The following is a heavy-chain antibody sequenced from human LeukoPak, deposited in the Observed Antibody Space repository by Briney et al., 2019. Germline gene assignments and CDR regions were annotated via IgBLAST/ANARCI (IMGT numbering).Heavy chain of an antibody. V-gene: IGHV3-30*04. Sequence: GRSLRLSCAASGFTFSSYAMHWVRQAPGKGLEWVAVISYDGSNKYYADSVKGRFTISRDNSKNTLYLQMNSLRAEDTAVYYCARDRSVVVPAAITNYYYGMDVWGQGTTVTVSS. J-gene: IGHJ6*02. CDR2: ISYDGSNK. D-gene: IGHD2-2*01. CDR3: ARDRSVVVPAAITNYYYGMDV. CDR1: GFTFSSYA.